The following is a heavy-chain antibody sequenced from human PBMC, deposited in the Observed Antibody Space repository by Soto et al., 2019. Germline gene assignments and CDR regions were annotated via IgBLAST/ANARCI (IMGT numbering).Heavy chain of an antibody. D-gene: IGHD2-15*01. Sequence: ASVKVSCKASGYTFTSYGISWVRQAPGQGLDWMGWISAYNGNTKYAQDLQGRVTMTTDTSTSTAYMELRSLRSDDTAVYYCARFSGGSYNTYYFYYGMDVWGQGTTVTV. V-gene: IGHV1-18*01. CDR3: ARFSGGSYNTYYFYYGMDV. CDR2: ISAYNGNT. CDR1: GYTFTSYG. J-gene: IGHJ6*02.